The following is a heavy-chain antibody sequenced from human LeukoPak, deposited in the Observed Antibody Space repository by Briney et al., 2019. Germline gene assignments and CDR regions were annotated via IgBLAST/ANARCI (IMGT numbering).Heavy chain of an antibody. Sequence: GGSLRLSCAASGFTFSTYGMHWVRQAPGQGLEGVAIIWYDGSDKYYADSVKGRFAISRDNSKNTLYLQMDSLQVEDTAVYYCAREGGQQLGSFDYWGQGTLVTVTS. J-gene: IGHJ4*02. CDR3: AREGGQQLGSFDY. D-gene: IGHD6-13*01. CDR1: GFTFSTYG. CDR2: IWYDGSDK. V-gene: IGHV3-33*01.